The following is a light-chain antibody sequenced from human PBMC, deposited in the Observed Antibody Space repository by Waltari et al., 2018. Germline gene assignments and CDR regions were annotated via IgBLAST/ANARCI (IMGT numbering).Light chain of an antibody. J-gene: IGLJ2*01. V-gene: IGLV3-25*03. CDR2: KDK. CDR3: QSLDRSGTVI. Sequence: SYELTQPPSVSVSPGQPARITCSGDEFTRQNAYCDQKKSRQAPVLVIYKDKERPSGIPERFSGSSSGTTVSLTISGVLAEDEADYYCQSLDRSGTVIFGGGTTLTVL. CDR1: EFTRQN.